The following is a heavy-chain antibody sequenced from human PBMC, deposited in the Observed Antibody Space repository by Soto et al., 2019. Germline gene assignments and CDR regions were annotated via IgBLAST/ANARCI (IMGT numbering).Heavy chain of an antibody. Sequence: QLQLQESGPGLVKPSETLSLTCTVSGGSISSSSYYWGWIRQPPGKGLEWIGSIYYSGSTYYNPSLKSRVTISVDTSKNQFSLKLSSVTAADTAVYYCASRLRFLGGAFDIWGQGTMVTVSS. CDR3: ASRLRFLGGAFDI. CDR2: IYYSGST. D-gene: IGHD3-3*01. J-gene: IGHJ3*02. CDR1: GGSISSSSYY. V-gene: IGHV4-39*01.